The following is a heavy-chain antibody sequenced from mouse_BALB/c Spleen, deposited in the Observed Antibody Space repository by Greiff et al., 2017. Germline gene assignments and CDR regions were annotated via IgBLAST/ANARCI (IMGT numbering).Heavy chain of an antibody. CDR2: IWGDGST. D-gene: IGHD2-1*01. Sequence: VQLVESGPGLVAPSQSLSITCTVSGFSLTGYGVNWVRQPPGKGLEWLGMIWGDGSTDYNSALKSRLSISKDNSKSQVFLKMNSLQTDDTARYYCARGINYGNYGFAYWGQGTLVTVSA. V-gene: IGHV2-6-7*01. CDR1: GFSLTGYG. CDR3: ARGINYGNYGFAY. J-gene: IGHJ3*01.